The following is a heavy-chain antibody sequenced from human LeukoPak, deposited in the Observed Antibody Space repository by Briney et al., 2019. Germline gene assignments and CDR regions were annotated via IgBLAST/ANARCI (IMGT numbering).Heavy chain of an antibody. Sequence: GGSLRLSCVASGFTFSTYTMNWIRQAPGKGLEWVSGISWNSGSIGYADSVKGRFTISRDNAKNSLYLQMNSLRAEDTALYYCAKVYAIAVAGSGDDAFDIWGQGTMVTVSS. D-gene: IGHD6-19*01. V-gene: IGHV3-9*01. CDR2: ISWNSGSI. CDR3: AKVYAIAVAGSGDDAFDI. CDR1: GFTFSTYT. J-gene: IGHJ3*02.